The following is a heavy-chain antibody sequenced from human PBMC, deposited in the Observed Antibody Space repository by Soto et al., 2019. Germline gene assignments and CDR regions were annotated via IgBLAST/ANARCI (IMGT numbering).Heavy chain of an antibody. CDR1: GYTFTSYW. CDR2: IYPADSDT. CDR3: ARAYGKYFGY. D-gene: IGHD3-10*01. V-gene: IGHV5-51*01. J-gene: IGHJ4*02. Sequence: GESLKISCKGSGYTFTSYWIGWVRQLPGKGLEWMGIIYPADSDTRYSPSFQGQVTISADKSISTAYLQWSSLRASDTAMYFCARAYGKYFGYWGQGTPVTVSS.